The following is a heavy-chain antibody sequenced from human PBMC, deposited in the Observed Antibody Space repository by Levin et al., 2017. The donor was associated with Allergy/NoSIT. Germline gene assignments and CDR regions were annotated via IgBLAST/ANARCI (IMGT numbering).Heavy chain of an antibody. CDR1: GFTFSNYV. J-gene: IGHJ4*02. V-gene: IGHV3-23*01. Sequence: GESLKISCAASGFTFSNYVMSWVRQTPGKGLDWVSSLSGSGETTYYADSVKGRFTISRDNSMNTLFLQMDSLRAEDTAVYYCAKGNILTGVYPPYYFDCWGQGTLVTVSS. D-gene: IGHD3-9*01. CDR2: LSGSGETT. CDR3: AKGNILTGVYPPYYFDC.